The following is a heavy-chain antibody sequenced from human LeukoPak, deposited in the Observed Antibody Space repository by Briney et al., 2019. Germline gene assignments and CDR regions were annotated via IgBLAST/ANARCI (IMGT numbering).Heavy chain of an antibody. D-gene: IGHD3-22*01. Sequence: ETQSLTCTVSCSSTSTYYSSWIRQSPRGRLERIRYISYSAVTKYNPSLKSQVTISVDTSTNHFYLRRSSLTASDTAMYYGARGYYYDSSGYFLDFWGEGPRVTV. V-gene: IGHV4-59*12. J-gene: IGHJ4*02. CDR2: ISYSAVT. CDR3: ARGYYYDSSGYFLDF. CDR1: CSSTSTYY.